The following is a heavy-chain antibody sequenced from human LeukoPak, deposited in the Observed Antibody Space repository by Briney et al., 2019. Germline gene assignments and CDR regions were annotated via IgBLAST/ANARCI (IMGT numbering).Heavy chain of an antibody. Sequence: PSETLSLTCAVYGGSFSGYYWSWIRQPPGKGLEWIGEINHSGSTNYNPSLKSRVTISVDTSKNQFSLKLSSVTAADTAVYYCARGVYSYSYYYYYYGMDVWGQGTTVTVSS. D-gene: IGHD5-18*01. CDR3: ARGVYSYSYYYYYYGMDV. V-gene: IGHV4-34*01. CDR1: GGSFSGYY. J-gene: IGHJ6*02. CDR2: INHSGST.